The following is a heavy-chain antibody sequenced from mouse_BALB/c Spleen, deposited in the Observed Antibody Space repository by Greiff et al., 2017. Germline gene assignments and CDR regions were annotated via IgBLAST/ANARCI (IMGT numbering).Heavy chain of an antibody. V-gene: IGHV5-17*02. CDR3: ARDYYGSTSDY. CDR1: GFTFSSFG. D-gene: IGHD1-1*01. CDR2: ISSGSSTI. Sequence: EVQVVESGGGLVQPGGSRKLSCAASGFTFSSFGMHWVRQAPEKGLEWVAYISSGSSTIYYADTVKGRFTISRDNPKNTLFLQMTSLRSEDTAMYYCARDYYGSTSDYWGQGTTLTVSS. J-gene: IGHJ2*01.